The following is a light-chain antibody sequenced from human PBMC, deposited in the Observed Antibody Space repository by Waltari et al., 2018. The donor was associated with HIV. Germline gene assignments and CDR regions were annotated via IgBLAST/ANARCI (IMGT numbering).Light chain of an antibody. J-gene: IGKJ5*01. CDR3: QQYGNSLIT. Sequence: EIVLTQSPGTLSLSAGERATLSCRASQTVSTDYLAWYQQKPGQTPRLLIYATSSRATGIPDRFSGSGSGTDFTLAISRLEPEDSAVYYCQQYGNSLITFGQGTRLEI. CDR1: QTVSTDY. V-gene: IGKV3-20*01. CDR2: ATS.